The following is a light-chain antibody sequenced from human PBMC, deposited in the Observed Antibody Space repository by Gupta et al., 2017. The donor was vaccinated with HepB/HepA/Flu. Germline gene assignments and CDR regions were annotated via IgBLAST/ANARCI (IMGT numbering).Light chain of an antibody. CDR1: QSVSSH. Sequence: EIVLTPSPGTLSLAPGESGTLSCRASQSVSSHLTWYQQRPGQAPSLLIYDASNRATGIPARFSGSGFGTDFTLSMSSVEAEDVAEYYCLQGPHWPQTFGGGTKVEIK. V-gene: IGKV3-11*01. J-gene: IGKJ4*01. CDR3: LQGPHWPQT. CDR2: DAS.